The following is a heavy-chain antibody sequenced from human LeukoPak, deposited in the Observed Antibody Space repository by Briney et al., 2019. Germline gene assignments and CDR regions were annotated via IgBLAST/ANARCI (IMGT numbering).Heavy chain of an antibody. J-gene: IGHJ4*02. Sequence: GASVKVSCKASGYTFTGYYMNWVRQAPGQGLEWMGGIIPIFGTANYAQKFQGRVTITADKSTSTAYMELSSLRSEDTAVYYCARDNDSRDPPHFDYWGQGTLVTVSS. D-gene: IGHD3-16*01. CDR3: ARDNDSRDPPHFDY. CDR2: IIPIFGTA. CDR1: GYTFTGYY. V-gene: IGHV1-69*06.